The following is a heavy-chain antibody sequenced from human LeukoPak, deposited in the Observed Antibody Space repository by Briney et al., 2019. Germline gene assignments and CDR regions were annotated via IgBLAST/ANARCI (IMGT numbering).Heavy chain of an antibody. CDR1: GFTFSTYA. CDR3: AKGRAAMVNGNFDY. CDR2: ISGSGGST. D-gene: IGHD5-18*01. Sequence: GGSLRLSCAASGFTFSTYATSWVRQAPGKGLEWVSTISGSGGSTYYADSVKGRFTISRDNSKNTLYLQMNSLRAEDTAVYYCAKGRAAMVNGNFDYWGQGTLVTVSS. J-gene: IGHJ4*02. V-gene: IGHV3-23*01.